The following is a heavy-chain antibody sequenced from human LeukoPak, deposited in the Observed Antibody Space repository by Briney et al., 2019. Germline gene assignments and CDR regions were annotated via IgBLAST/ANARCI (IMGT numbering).Heavy chain of an antibody. CDR1: GYTFTGYY. V-gene: IGHV1-2*02. J-gene: IGHJ6*03. Sequence: GASVKVSCKASGYTFTGYYIHWVRQAPGQGLEWMGWINPNSGGTNNAQKFQGRVTMTRDTSISTAYMELSRLRSDDTAVYYCARVVGSGWDYYYYYMDVWGKGTTVTVSS. CDR3: ARVVGSGWDYYYYYMDV. D-gene: IGHD6-19*01. CDR2: INPNSGGT.